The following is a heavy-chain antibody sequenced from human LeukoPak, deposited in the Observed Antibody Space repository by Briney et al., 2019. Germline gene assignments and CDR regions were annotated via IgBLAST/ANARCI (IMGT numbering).Heavy chain of an antibody. CDR1: GFTFCDYA. V-gene: IGHV3-49*03. J-gene: IGHJ4*02. CDR2: IRSKAYGGTT. Sequence: GGSLRLSCTASGFTFCDYAMSWFRQAPGKGLEWVGFIRSKAYGGTTEYAASVKGTFTISRDDSKSIAYLQMNSLKTEDTAVYYCTRVEDIVVVVAATFDYWGQGTLVTVSS. D-gene: IGHD2-15*01. CDR3: TRVEDIVVVVAATFDY.